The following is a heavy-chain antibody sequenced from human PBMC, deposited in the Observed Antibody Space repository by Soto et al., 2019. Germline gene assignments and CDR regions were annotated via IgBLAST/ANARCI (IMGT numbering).Heavy chain of an antibody. CDR1: GGSMSSYY. D-gene: IGHD3-10*01. J-gene: IGHJ6*02. Sequence: QVQLQESGPGLVKPSETLSLTCTVSGGSMSSYYWSWIRQPPGKGLEWIGYIYYSGSTNYNPSLKTRVTLSVDTPKNQFALNLSSVTAADTAVYYCARRGYGPGFPYYYGMDVWGQGTTVTVSS. CDR3: ARRGYGPGFPYYYGMDV. V-gene: IGHV4-59*01. CDR2: IYYSGST.